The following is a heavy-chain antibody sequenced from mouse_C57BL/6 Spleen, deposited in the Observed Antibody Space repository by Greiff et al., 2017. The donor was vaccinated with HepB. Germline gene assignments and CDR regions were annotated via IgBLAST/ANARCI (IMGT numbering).Heavy chain of an antibody. CDR1: GFSLTSYG. Sequence: VQLQESGPGLVQPSQSLSITCTVSGFSLTSYGVHWVRQPPGKGLEWLGVIWSGGSTDYNAAFISRLSISKDNSKSQVFFKMNSLQADDTAIYYCAKSYYGSLYAMDYWGQGTSVTVSS. V-gene: IGHV2-4*01. CDR3: AKSYYGSLYAMDY. D-gene: IGHD1-1*01. CDR2: IWSGGST. J-gene: IGHJ4*01.